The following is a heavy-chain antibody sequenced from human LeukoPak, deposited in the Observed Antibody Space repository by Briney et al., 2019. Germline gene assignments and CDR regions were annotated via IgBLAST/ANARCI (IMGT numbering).Heavy chain of an antibody. V-gene: IGHV4-59*01. Sequence: SETLSLTCTVSGGSISSYYWSWIRQPPGKGLEWIGYIYYSGSTNYNPSLKSRVTISVDTSKNQFSLKLSSVTAADTAVYYCARLKDSVDAFDIWGQGTMVTVSS. D-gene: IGHD2-15*01. CDR2: IYYSGST. CDR3: ARLKDSVDAFDI. CDR1: GGSISSYY. J-gene: IGHJ3*02.